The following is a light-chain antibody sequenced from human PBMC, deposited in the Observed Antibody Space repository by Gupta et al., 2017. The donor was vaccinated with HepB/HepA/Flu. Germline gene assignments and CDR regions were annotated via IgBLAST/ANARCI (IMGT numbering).Light chain of an antibody. V-gene: IGLV2-14*03. CDR1: RSDVGLYDF. CDR3: NSATSSSTLV. J-gene: IGLJ2*01. Sequence: SALTQPASVSGSPVPSITIACTGTRSDVGLYDFFSCYQQHPGKAPNLIIYDVDKRPAGIAGRFSGSKAGNTASLTISGRKEEEGADYYCNSATSSSTLVFGGGTKVTVL. CDR2: DVD.